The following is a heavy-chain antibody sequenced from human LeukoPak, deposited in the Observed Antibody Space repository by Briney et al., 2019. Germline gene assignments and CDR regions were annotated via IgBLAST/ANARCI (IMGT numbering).Heavy chain of an antibody. D-gene: IGHD3-10*01. CDR2: ISSSSSTI. J-gene: IGHJ3*02. Sequence: PGGSLRLSCAASGFTFSSYSMNWVRQAPGKGLEWVSYISSSSSTIYYADSVKGRFTISRDNAKNSLYLQMNSLRAEDTALYYCARATYYYGSGSSPLANAFDIWGQGTRVTVSS. V-gene: IGHV3-48*04. CDR1: GFTFSSYS. CDR3: ARATYYYGSGSSPLANAFDI.